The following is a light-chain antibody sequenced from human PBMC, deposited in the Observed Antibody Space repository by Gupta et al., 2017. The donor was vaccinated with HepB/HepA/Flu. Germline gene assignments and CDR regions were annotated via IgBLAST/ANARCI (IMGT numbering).Light chain of an antibody. CDR3: QQYGALSPRLT. J-gene: IGKJ4*01. Sequence: EIVLTQSPGTLSVSPGERATLSCRASESISRNNLAWYQQKPGQAPRRLIYGTSTRATGIPDRFSGSASGTDFTLTISRLEPEDCAVYFCQQYGALSPRLTFGGGTKVEIK. CDR2: GTS. CDR1: ESISRNN. V-gene: IGKV3-20*01.